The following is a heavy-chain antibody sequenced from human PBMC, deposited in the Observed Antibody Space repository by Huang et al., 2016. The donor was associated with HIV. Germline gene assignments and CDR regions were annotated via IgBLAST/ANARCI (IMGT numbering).Heavy chain of an antibody. CDR2: INHSGST. V-gene: IGHV4-34*01. Sequence: QVQLQQWGAGLLQPSETLSLTCAVYGGCFSGYYWRWIRKSPGKGLEWFGVINHSGSTNCNPSLKRRLTISVDTSKNQFSLKLSAVTAADTAVYYCARERMMSWLDDHDAFDIWGQGTMVTVSS. CDR1: GGCFSGYY. D-gene: IGHD1-1*01. CDR3: ARERMMSWLDDHDAFDI. J-gene: IGHJ3*02.